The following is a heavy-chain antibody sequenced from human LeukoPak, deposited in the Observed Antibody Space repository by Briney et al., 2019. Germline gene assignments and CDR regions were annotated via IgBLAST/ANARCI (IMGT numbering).Heavy chain of an antibody. CDR3: ARARIEY. CDR1: GFTFSSYW. CDR2: IKDDGSEK. Sequence: PGGSLRLSCVGSGFTFSSYWMTWVRQAPGKGLEWVANIKDDGSEKYSVDPVKGRFTISRDNAKNLLYLQMSSLRAEDTAVYYCARARIEYWGQGTLVTVSS. D-gene: IGHD1-14*01. V-gene: IGHV3-7*04. J-gene: IGHJ4*02.